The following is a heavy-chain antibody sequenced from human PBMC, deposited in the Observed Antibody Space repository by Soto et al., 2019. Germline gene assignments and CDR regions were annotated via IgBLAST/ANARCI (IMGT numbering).Heavy chain of an antibody. CDR3: AKAAIAATTYSYFDY. CDR1: GFTFDDYA. CDR2: ISWNSGSI. Sequence: GGSLRVSCAASGFTFDDYAMHWGRQAPWKGLEWVSGISWNSGSIGYADSVKGRFTISRDNAKNSLYLQMNSLRAEDTALYYCAKAAIAATTYSYFDYWGQGTLVTVSS. D-gene: IGHD5-12*01. V-gene: IGHV3-9*01. J-gene: IGHJ4*02.